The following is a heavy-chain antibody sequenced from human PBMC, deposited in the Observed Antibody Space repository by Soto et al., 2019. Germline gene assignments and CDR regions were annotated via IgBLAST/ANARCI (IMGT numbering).Heavy chain of an antibody. CDR2: INLDGSEK. D-gene: IGHD5-18*01. J-gene: IGHJ6*02. CDR1: GFTFRTYW. V-gene: IGHV3-7*05. CDR3: ARDGSTSWYSYDYYAMDV. Sequence: EVQLVESGGGLVQPGGSLRLSCAASGFTFRTYWLSWVRQVPGKGLEWVANINLDGSEKNYVDSVKGRFTSSRDNAMNSLYLQMSCLRAEDTALYYCARDGSTSWYSYDYYAMDVWGQGTTVTVSS.